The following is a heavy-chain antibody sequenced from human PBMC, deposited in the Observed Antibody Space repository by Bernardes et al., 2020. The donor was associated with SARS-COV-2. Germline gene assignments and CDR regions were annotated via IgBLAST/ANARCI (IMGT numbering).Heavy chain of an antibody. V-gene: IGHV4-39*01. D-gene: IGHD3-22*01. CDR2: IYYSGIT. CDR1: GGSISSSSYY. J-gene: IGHJ4*02. Sequence: SETLSLTCTVSGGSISSSSYYWGRLPQPPGKGLEWFGSIYYSGITYYNPSLKSRVTISVDTSKNQFSLKLSSVTAADTAVYYCASDGGIVSFDFWGQGTLVTVSS. CDR3: ASDGGIVSFDF.